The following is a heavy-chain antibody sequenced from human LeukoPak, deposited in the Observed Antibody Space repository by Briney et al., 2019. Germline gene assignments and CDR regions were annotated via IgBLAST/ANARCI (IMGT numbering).Heavy chain of an antibody. D-gene: IGHD3-10*01. V-gene: IGHV3-23*01. Sequence: AGGSLRLSCAASGFTFSSYAMSWVRQAPGKGLEWVSAISGSGGSTYYADSVKGRFTISRDNSKNTLYLQMNSLRAEDTAVYYCAKPGRRRFGELSTSGAFDIWGQGTMVTASS. CDR3: AKPGRRRFGELSTSGAFDI. CDR1: GFTFSSYA. J-gene: IGHJ3*02. CDR2: ISGSGGST.